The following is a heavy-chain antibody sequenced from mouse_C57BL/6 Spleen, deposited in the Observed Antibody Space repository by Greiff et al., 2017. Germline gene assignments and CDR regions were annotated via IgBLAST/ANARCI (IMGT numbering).Heavy chain of an antibody. CDR1: GFTFSSYA. V-gene: IGHV5-4*03. CDR3: ARDPFAY. CDR2: ISDGGSYT. J-gene: IGHJ3*01. Sequence: EVMLVESGGGLVKPGGSLKLSCAASGFTFSSYAMSWVRQTPEKRLEWVATISDGGSYTNYPDNVKGRFTISRDNAKNNLYLQMSHLKSEDTAMYYCARDPFAYWGQGTLVTVSA.